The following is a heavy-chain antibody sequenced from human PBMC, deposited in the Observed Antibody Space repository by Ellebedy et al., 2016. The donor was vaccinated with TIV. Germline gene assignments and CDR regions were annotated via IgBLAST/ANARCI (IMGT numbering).Heavy chain of an antibody. Sequence: AASVKVSCKASGGTFSNYAISWVRQAPGQGLEWMGRIIPILGIANYAQKFQGRVTITADKSTTTAYMELSSLRSEDTAVFYCASGAYYGALLDYWGQGTLVTVSS. D-gene: IGHD4-17*01. CDR3: ASGAYYGALLDY. V-gene: IGHV1-69*04. J-gene: IGHJ4*02. CDR1: GGTFSNYA. CDR2: IIPILGIA.